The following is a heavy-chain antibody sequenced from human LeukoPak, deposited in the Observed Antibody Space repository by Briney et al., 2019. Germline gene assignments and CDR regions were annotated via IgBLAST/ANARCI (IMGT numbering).Heavy chain of an antibody. J-gene: IGHJ3*02. Sequence: ASVKVSCKASGYSFTGYYTHWVRQAPGQGLEWMGWIDPNGGGTNYAQKFQGRVTMTSATSIRTAYMELSGLTSDDTAVYYCTRDPIEVAGGGGFDIWGQGKMVTVSS. CDR1: GYSFTGYY. CDR3: TRDPIEVAGGGGFDI. D-gene: IGHD6-19*01. CDR2: IDPNGGGT. V-gene: IGHV1-2*02.